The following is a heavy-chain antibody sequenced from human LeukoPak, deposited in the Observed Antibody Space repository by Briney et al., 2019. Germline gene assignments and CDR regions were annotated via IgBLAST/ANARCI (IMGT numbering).Heavy chain of an antibody. CDR2: IRSKANSYAT. CDR3: TLEDIVVVPANYYYMDV. J-gene: IGHJ6*03. CDR1: GFTFSGSA. D-gene: IGHD2-2*01. V-gene: IGHV3-73*01. Sequence: PGGSLRLSCVASGFTFSGSAMHWVRQASWKGLEWVGRIRSKANSYATAYAASVKGRFTISRDDSKNTAYLQMNSLKTEDTAVYYCTLEDIVVVPANYYYMDVWGKGTTVTVSS.